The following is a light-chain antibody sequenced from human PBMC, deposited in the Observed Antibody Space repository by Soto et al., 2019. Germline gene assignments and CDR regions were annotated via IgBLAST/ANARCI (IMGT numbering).Light chain of an antibody. V-gene: IGLV2-14*03. CDR3: AAWDDSLNGAV. J-gene: IGLJ7*01. CDR1: SSDVGNYDY. CDR2: EVS. Sequence: QSALTQPASVSGSPGQSITISCTGTSSDVGNYDYVSWYQQHPGKAPKLMIYEVSTRPSGVPDRFSGSKSGTSASLAISGLQSEDEADYYCAAWDDSLNGAVFGGGTQLTVL.